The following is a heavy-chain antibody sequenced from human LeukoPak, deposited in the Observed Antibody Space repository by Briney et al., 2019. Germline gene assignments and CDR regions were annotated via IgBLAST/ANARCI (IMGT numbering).Heavy chain of an antibody. D-gene: IGHD6-6*01. CDR3: ARLTRLSTSPDRYYLDY. CDR2: IYTSGGT. J-gene: IGHJ4*02. V-gene: IGHV4-4*09. Sequence: SETLSLTCTVSGDSISSYYWSWIRQPPGKGLEWIGYIYTSGGTNYIPSLKGRVTISIDTSKNQFSLNLSSVTATDSAVYYCARLTRLSTSPDRYYLDYWGQGTLVTVSP. CDR1: GDSISSYY.